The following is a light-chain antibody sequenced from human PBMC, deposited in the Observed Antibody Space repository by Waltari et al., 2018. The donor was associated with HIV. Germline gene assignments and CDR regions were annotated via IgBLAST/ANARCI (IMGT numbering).Light chain of an antibody. J-gene: IGLJ2*01. CDR1: KLGDKF. V-gene: IGLV3-1*01. CDR3: QLWDNNNAV. CDR2: KDT. Sequence: SYVLTQPPSMSVSPGQTASITCSGDKLGDKFVCWYQQRPGQSPLMVIYKDTERPSGVPERFSGSNSGNTATLTISGTQPLDEADYYCQLWDNNNAVFGGGTKLTVL.